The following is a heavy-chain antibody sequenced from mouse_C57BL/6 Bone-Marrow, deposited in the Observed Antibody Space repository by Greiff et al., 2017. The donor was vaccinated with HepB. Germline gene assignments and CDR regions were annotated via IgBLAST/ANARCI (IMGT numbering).Heavy chain of an antibody. CDR3: AREGYYRYFDV. J-gene: IGHJ1*03. V-gene: IGHV3-6*01. Sequence: EVQLKESGPGLVKPSQSLSLTCSVSGYSITSGYYWNWIRQFPGNKLEWMGYISYDGSNNYNPSLKNRISITRDTSKNQSFLKLNSVTTEDTATYYCAREGYYRYFDVWGTGTTVTVSS. CDR2: ISYDGSN. D-gene: IGHD2-2*01. CDR1: GYSITSGYY.